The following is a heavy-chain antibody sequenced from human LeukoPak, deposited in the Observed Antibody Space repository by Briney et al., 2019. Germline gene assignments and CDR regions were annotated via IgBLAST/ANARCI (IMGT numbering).Heavy chain of an antibody. CDR3: AKDLGSGLDYGDYSQEGYSD. D-gene: IGHD4-17*01. CDR2: ISGSGGST. CDR1: GFTFSSYA. J-gene: IGHJ4*02. Sequence: GGSLRLSCAASGFTFSSYAMSWVRQAPGKRLEWVSVISGSGGSTYYVDSVKGRFTISRDNSKNTLYLQMNSLRAEDTAVYYCAKDLGSGLDYGDYSQEGYSDWGQGTLVSVSS. V-gene: IGHV3-23*01.